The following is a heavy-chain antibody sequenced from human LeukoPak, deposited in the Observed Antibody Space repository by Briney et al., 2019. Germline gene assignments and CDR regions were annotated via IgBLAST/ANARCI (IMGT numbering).Heavy chain of an antibody. V-gene: IGHV3-48*03. D-gene: IGHD1-1*01. CDR1: GFTFSSYD. Sequence: GGSLRLSCAASGFTFSSYDLNWVRQAPGKGLEWVSYIVGNGLTIYYADSVKGRFTISRDNAKNSLYLQMNSLRAEDTAVYYWVRKLTGTAFFDFWGQGTLVTVSS. CDR2: IVGNGLTI. J-gene: IGHJ4*02. CDR3: VRKLTGTAFFDF.